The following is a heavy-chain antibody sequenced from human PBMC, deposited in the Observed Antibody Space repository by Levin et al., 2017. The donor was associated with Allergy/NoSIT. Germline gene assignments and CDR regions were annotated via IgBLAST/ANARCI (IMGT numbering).Heavy chain of an antibody. J-gene: IGHJ4*02. CDR3: ARDRQIAAAGTEFDY. CDR2: ISAYNGDT. CDR1: GYTLTTYG. D-gene: IGHD6-13*01. V-gene: IGHV1-18*01. Sequence: GESLKISCKASGYTLTTYGISWVRQAPGQGLEWMGWISAYNGDTNYAQNLQGRVTMTTDTSTSTAYMELRSLRSDDTAVYYCARDRQIAAAGTEFDYWGQGTLVTVSS.